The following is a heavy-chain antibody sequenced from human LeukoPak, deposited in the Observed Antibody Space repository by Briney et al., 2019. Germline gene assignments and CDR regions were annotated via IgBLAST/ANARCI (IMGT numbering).Heavy chain of an antibody. CDR1: GYTFTSYD. Sequence: ASVKVSCKASGYTFTSYDINWVRQATGQGLEWMGWMNPNSGNTGYAQKFQGRVTMTRNTSISTAYMELSSLRSEDTAVYYCATEGRRDGYNFDYWGQGTLVTVSS. D-gene: IGHD5-24*01. CDR3: ATEGRRDGYNFDY. V-gene: IGHV1-8*01. J-gene: IGHJ4*02. CDR2: MNPNSGNT.